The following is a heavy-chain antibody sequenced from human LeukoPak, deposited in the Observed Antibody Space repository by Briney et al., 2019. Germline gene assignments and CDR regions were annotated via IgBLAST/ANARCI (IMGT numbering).Heavy chain of an antibody. CDR2: IYYSGST. CDR1: GGSISSYY. CDR3: ARDLGFLEWLSPGCWFDP. J-gene: IGHJ5*02. V-gene: IGHV4-59*01. D-gene: IGHD3-3*01. Sequence: PSETLSLTCTVSGGSISSYYWSWIRQPPGKGLEWIGYIYYSGSTNYNPSLKSRVTISVDTSKNQFSLKLSSVTAADTAVYYCARDLGFLEWLSPGCWFDPWGQGTLVTVSS.